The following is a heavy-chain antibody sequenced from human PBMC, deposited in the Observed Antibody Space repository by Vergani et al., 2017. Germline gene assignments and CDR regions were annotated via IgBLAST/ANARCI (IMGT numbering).Heavy chain of an antibody. D-gene: IGHD6-19*01. J-gene: IGHJ4*02. CDR2: IIPMFGTT. CDR1: GGTFSSYS. CDR3: AGGGRAKWLVRVYLDY. V-gene: IGHV1-69*01. Sequence: QVQLVQSGAEVKKPGSSVKVSCKASGGTFSSYSTLWVRQAPGQGLEWMGGIIPMFGTTYYAQKFQGRVTITADESTSTAYMELNSLRSEDTAVYYCAGGGRAKWLVRVYLDYWGQGTLVTVSS.